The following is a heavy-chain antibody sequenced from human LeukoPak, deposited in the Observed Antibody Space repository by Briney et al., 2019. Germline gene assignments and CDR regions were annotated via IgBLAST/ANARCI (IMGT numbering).Heavy chain of an antibody. V-gene: IGHV3-20*04. Sequence: GGSLRLSCAASGFTFDDYGMSWVRQAPGKGLEWVSGINWNGGSTGYADSVKGRFTISRDNAKNSLYLQMNSLRAEDTAVYYCARSQKSVRAFDIWGQGTMVTVSS. CDR2: INWNGGST. J-gene: IGHJ3*02. CDR3: ARSQKSVRAFDI. CDR1: GFTFDDYG.